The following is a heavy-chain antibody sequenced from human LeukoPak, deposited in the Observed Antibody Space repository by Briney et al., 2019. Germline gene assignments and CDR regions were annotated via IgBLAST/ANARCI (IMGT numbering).Heavy chain of an antibody. J-gene: IGHJ4*02. V-gene: IGHV4-39*07. D-gene: IGHD3-10*01. CDR3: ARAPSWTYYYGSGSRGLDY. CDR2: INHSGST. Sequence: PSETLSLTCTVSGGSISSGDYYWSWIRQPPGKGLEWIGEINHSGSTNDDPSLKSRVTISVDTSKNQFSLKLSSVTAAHTAVYYCARAPSWTYYYGSGSRGLDYWGQGTLVTVSS. CDR1: GGSISSGDYY.